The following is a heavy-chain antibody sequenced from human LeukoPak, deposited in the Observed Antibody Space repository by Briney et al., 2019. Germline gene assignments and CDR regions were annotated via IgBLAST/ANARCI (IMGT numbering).Heavy chain of an antibody. V-gene: IGHV3-23*01. CDR1: GFIFSGSW. CDR2: ISGSGGST. D-gene: IGHD1-26*01. Sequence: PGGSLRLSCTASGFIFSGSWMAWIRQAPGKGLEWVSAISGSGGSTYYADSVKGRFTISRDNSKNTLYLQMNSLRAEDTAVYYCAKDADTKWAPIDYWGQGTLVTVSS. CDR3: AKDADTKWAPIDY. J-gene: IGHJ4*02.